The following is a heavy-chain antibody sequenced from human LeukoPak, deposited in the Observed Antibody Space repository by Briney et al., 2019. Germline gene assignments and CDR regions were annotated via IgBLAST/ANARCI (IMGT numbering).Heavy chain of an antibody. V-gene: IGHV3-21*01. CDR2: ISGSSYYI. D-gene: IGHD3-10*01. CDR1: GFTFSSYS. Sequence: GRSLRLSCAASGFTFSSYSMNWVRQAPGKGLEWVSSISGSSYYIYYADSVKGRFTISRDNAKNSLYLQMNSLRAEDTAVYYCARLTFYSGSGSYGPGYYFDHWGQGTLVTVSS. CDR3: ARLTFYSGSGSYGPGYYFDH. J-gene: IGHJ4*02.